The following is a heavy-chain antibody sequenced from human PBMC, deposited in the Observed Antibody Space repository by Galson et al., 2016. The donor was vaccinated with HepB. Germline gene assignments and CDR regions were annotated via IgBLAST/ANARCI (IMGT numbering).Heavy chain of an antibody. D-gene: IGHD6-13*01. J-gene: IGHJ6*02. CDR2: IKEDGSEK. CDR3: ARTAGGV. V-gene: IGHV3-7*03. CDR1: GLIFSNYW. Sequence: SLRLSCAASGLIFSNYWMSWVRQAPGKGLEWVANIKEDGSEKYYVDSVMGRFTISRDNAKNSLYLQMNSLRAEDTAVYYCARTAGGVWGQGTTVTVSS.